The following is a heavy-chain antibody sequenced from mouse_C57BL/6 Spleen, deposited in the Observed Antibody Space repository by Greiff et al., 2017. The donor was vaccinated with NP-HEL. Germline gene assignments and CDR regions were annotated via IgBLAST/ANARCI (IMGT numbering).Heavy chain of an antibody. CDR3: ARPTMVRYFDY. J-gene: IGHJ2*01. V-gene: IGHV5-4*01. D-gene: IGHD2-10*01. Sequence: EVHLVESGGGLVKPGGSLKLSCAASGFTFSSYAMSWVRQTPEKRLEWVATISDGGSYTYYPDNVKGRFTISRDNAKNNLYLQMSHLKSEDTAMYYCARPTMVRYFDYWGQGTTLTVSS. CDR1: GFTFSSYA. CDR2: ISDGGSYT.